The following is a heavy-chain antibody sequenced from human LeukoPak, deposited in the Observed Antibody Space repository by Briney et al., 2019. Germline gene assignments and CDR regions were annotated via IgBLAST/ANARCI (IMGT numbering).Heavy chain of an antibody. V-gene: IGHV1-2*02. Sequence: EASAKVSCKASGYTFTGYYMHWVRQAPGQGLEWMGWINPNSGGTNYAQKFQGRVTMTRDTSISTAYMELSRLRSDDTAVYYCARDLHGYYYDSSGHIPGWGQGTLVTVSS. CDR2: INPNSGGT. D-gene: IGHD3-22*01. J-gene: IGHJ4*02. CDR3: ARDLHGYYYDSSGHIPG. CDR1: GYTFTGYY.